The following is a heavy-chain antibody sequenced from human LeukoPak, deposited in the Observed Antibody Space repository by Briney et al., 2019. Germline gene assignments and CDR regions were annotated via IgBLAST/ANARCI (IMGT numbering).Heavy chain of an antibody. CDR2: IWSDGSKE. V-gene: IGHV3-33*01. CDR1: GFTFTTYG. Sequence: PGGSLGLSCAASGFTFTTYGFHWVRQGPGKGLEWVAVIWSDGSKEYYADSVKGRFTISRDNSKNTLSLQMNSLRAEDTAVYYCARDGSGVVGGRNYYFAMDVWGHGTTVIVSS. J-gene: IGHJ6*02. D-gene: IGHD1-26*01. CDR3: ARDGSGVVGGRNYYFAMDV.